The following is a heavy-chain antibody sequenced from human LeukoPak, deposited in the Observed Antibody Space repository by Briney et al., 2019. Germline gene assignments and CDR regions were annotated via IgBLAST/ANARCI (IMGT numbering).Heavy chain of an antibody. CDR1: GFTSSGSA. CDR2: IRSKANSYAT. D-gene: IGHD6-19*01. V-gene: IGHV3-73*01. Sequence: PGGSLRLSCAASGFTSSGSAMHWVRQASGKGLEWVGRIRSKANSYATAYAASVKGRFTISRDDSKNTAYLQMNSLKTEDTAVYYCTRHRPGYSSGWNFDYWGQGTLVTVSS. CDR3: TRHRPGYSSGWNFDY. J-gene: IGHJ4*02.